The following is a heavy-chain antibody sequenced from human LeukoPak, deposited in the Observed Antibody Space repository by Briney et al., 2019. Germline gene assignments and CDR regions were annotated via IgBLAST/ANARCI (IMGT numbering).Heavy chain of an antibody. V-gene: IGHV4-39*01. CDR1: GASISSSSYY. J-gene: IGHJ3*02. CDR2: IYYRGST. Sequence: SETLSLTCTVSGASISSSSYYWGWIRQPPGKGLEWIGSIYYRGSTYYNPSLKSRVTISVDTSKNQFSLKLSSMTAADTAVYYCARPPALDLDAFDIWGQGAMVTVS. CDR3: ARPPALDLDAFDI.